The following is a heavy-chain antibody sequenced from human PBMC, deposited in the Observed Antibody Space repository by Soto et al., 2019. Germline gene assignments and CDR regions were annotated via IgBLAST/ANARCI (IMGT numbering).Heavy chain of an antibody. CDR3: ARVSRYCSSTSCYYWFDP. D-gene: IGHD2-2*01. CDR2: IYYSGST. CDR1: GGSVSSGSYY. J-gene: IGHJ5*02. Sequence: PSETLSLTCTVSGGSVSSGSYYWSWIRQPPGKGLEWIGYIYYSGSTNYNPSLKSRVTISVDTSKNQFSLKLSSVTAADTAVYYCARVSRYCSSTSCYYWFDPWGQGTLVTVYS. V-gene: IGHV4-61*01.